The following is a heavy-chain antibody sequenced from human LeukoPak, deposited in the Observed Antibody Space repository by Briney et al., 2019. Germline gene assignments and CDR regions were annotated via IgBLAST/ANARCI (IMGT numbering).Heavy chain of an antibody. CDR2: IYYSGST. V-gene: IGHV4-39*01. CDR1: GGSIGSTSYY. J-gene: IGHJ6*03. D-gene: IGHD3-10*01. Sequence: SETLSLTCSVSGGSIGSTSYYWGWIRQPPGKGLEWIGNIYYSGSTYFNPSLKSRVTISVDTSKNQFSLKLSAVAAADTAVYYCASVRRGFGESSKYYSYYYMDVWGSGTTVTISS. CDR3: ASVRRGFGESSKYYSYYYMDV.